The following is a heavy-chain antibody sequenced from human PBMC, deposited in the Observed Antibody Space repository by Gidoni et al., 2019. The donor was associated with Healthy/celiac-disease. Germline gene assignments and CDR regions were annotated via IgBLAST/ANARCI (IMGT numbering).Heavy chain of an antibody. V-gene: IGHV4-39*01. Sequence: QLQLQESGPGLVKPSETLSLTCTVSGGSISSSSYYWGWIRQPPGKGLEWIGSIYYSGSTYYNPSLKSRVTISVDTSKNQFSLKLSSVTAADTAVYYCARRTVTPGSGDYFDYWGQGTLVTVSS. J-gene: IGHJ4*02. CDR2: IYYSGST. CDR1: GGSISSSSYY. D-gene: IGHD4-17*01. CDR3: ARRTVTPGSGDYFDY.